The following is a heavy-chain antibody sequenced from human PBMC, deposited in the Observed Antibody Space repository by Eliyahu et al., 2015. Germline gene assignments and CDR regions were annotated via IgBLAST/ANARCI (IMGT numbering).Heavy chain of an antibody. CDR1: GFTFSSYS. D-gene: IGHD4-17*01. V-gene: IGHV3-21*01. J-gene: IGHJ4*02. Sequence: EVQLVESGGGLVKPGGSLXLSCAASGFTFSSYSMNWVRQAPGKGLEWVSSISSSSSYIYYADSVKGRFTISRDNAKNSLYLQMNSLRAEDTAVYYCARVRSPVTCFDYWGQGTLSPSPQ. CDR3: ARVRSPVTCFDY. CDR2: ISSSSSYI.